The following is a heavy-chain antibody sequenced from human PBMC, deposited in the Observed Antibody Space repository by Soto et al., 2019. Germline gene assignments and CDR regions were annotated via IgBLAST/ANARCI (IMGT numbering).Heavy chain of an antibody. J-gene: IGHJ4*02. CDR3: ASMHHGDGYNIGGFDY. V-gene: IGHV1-69*13. Sequence: ASVKVSCKASGGTFSSYAISWVRQAPGQGLEWMGGIIPIFGTANYAQKFQGRVTITADESTSTAYMELSSLRSEDTAVYHCASMHHGDGYNIGGFDYWGQGTLVTVSS. D-gene: IGHD5-12*01. CDR2: IIPIFGTA. CDR1: GGTFSSYA.